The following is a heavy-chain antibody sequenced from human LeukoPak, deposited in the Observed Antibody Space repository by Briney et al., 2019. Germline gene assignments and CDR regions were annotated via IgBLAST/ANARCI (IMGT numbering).Heavy chain of an antibody. CDR1: GGSISSSSYY. CDR3: ARLPGNYFDY. CDR2: IYYSGST. V-gene: IGHV4-39*01. Sequence: PSETLSLTCTVSGGSISSSSYYWGWTRQPPGKGLEWIGSIYYSGSTYYNPSLKSRVTISVDTSKNQFSLKLSSVTAADTAVYYCARLPGNYFDYWGQGTLVTVSS. J-gene: IGHJ4*02.